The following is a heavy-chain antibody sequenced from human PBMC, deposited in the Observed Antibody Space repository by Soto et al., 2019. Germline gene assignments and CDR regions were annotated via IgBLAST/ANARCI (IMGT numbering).Heavy chain of an antibody. V-gene: IGHV3-33*01. D-gene: IGHD3-22*01. Sequence: GSPRLSCAASGLTFRTYLMHWVRQAPGKGLEWVALIWFDGRNDYYADSVKGRFTISRDNSENTLYLQMNSLRVEDTAMYYCARDSYHDSGGNPPPDYWGQGTLVTVSS. CDR3: ARDSYHDSGGNPPPDY. CDR2: IWFDGRND. J-gene: IGHJ4*02. CDR1: GLTFRTYL.